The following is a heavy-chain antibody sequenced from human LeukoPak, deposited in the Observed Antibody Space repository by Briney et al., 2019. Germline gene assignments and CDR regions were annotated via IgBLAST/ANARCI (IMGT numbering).Heavy chain of an antibody. V-gene: IGHV3-21*01. CDR2: SSSSGNYI. D-gene: IGHD6-13*01. J-gene: IGHJ4*02. CDR1: GFILRSYS. CDR3: ARGQQLDY. Sequence: PGGSLRLSCAASGFILRSYSMGWARQTPGNGLEWVAFSSSSGNYIYYEDSVKGRFIISRDNAKSSLDLQLNSLRAEDTALYYCARGQQLDYWGQGILVTVSS.